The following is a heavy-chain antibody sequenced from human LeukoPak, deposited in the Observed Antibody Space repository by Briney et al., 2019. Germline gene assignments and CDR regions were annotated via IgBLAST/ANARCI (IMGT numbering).Heavy chain of an antibody. CDR2: IYSGGST. Sequence: GGSLRLSCAASGFTVSSNYMSWVRQAPGKGLEWVSVIYSGGSTYYADSVKGRSTISRDNSKNTLYLQMNSLRAEDTAVYYCARDRPYGSGSYYAFDIWGQGTMVTVSS. D-gene: IGHD3-10*01. J-gene: IGHJ3*02. CDR1: GFTVSSNY. CDR3: ARDRPYGSGSYYAFDI. V-gene: IGHV3-66*01.